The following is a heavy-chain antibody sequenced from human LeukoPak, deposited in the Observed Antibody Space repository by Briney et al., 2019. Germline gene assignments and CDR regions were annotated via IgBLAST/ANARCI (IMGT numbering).Heavy chain of an antibody. D-gene: IGHD2-21*02. Sequence: PGGSLRLSCKGSGYTFTTYWITWVRQVPGKGLEWMGILYPGGSDIRYSTSFQGRVTISVDKTITTAYLQWRSLKASDSATYYCAKLMGVTAMDVWGQGTTVIVSS. J-gene: IGHJ6*02. CDR3: AKLMGVTAMDV. V-gene: IGHV5-51*01. CDR1: GYTFTTYW. CDR2: LYPGGSDI.